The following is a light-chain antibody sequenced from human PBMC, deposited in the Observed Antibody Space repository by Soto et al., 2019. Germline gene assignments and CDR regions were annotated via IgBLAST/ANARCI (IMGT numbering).Light chain of an antibody. CDR3: QHYNTSART. Sequence: DIQMTQSPSTLSASVGDRVTITCRASQSISSWLAWYQQKTGKAPKLLIYKASSLESGVPSRFSGSGSGTEFTLTFRSLQPDDFATYYCQHYNTSARTFGQGTKVEI. V-gene: IGKV1-5*03. CDR2: KAS. CDR1: QSISSW. J-gene: IGKJ1*01.